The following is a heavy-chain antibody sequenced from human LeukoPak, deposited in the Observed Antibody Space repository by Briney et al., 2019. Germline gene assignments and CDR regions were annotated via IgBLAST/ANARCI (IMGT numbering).Heavy chain of an antibody. J-gene: IGHJ5*02. Sequence: SETLSLTCTVAGGSISSYYWSWIRQPPGKGLEWIGYIYYRVSTNYNPSLKSRGTISVDTSKNQFSLKVTSVTAADTAIYYCTRTNYGDYNWFDPWGQGTLVPVSS. V-gene: IGHV4-59*01. CDR1: GGSISSYY. CDR2: IYYRVST. D-gene: IGHD4-17*01. CDR3: TRTNYGDYNWFDP.